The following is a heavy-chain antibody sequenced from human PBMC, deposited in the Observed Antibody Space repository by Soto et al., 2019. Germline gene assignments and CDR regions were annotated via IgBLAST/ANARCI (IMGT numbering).Heavy chain of an antibody. CDR2: IYYSGST. V-gene: IGHV4-39*01. J-gene: IGHJ5*02. CDR3: ARRQIIAAAGWFDP. Sequence: SETLSLTCTVSGGSISSSSYYWGWIRQPPGKGLEWIGSIYYSGSTYYNPSLKSRVTISVDTSKNQFSLKLSSVTAADTAVYYCARRQIIAAAGWFDPWGQGTLVTVSS. CDR1: GGSISSSSYY. D-gene: IGHD6-13*01.